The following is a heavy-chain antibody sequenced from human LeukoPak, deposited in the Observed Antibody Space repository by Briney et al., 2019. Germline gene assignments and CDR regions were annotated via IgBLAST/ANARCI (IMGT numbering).Heavy chain of an antibody. J-gene: IGHJ4*02. Sequence: ASVKVSCKASGYTFTSYGISWVRQAPGQGLEWMGWISAYNGNTNYAQKLQGRVTMTTDTATGTAYMELRSLRSDDTAVHYCARERWGGYYDSSGAVDYWGQGTLVTVSS. CDR3: ARERWGGYYDSSGAVDY. D-gene: IGHD3-22*01. CDR2: ISAYNGNT. V-gene: IGHV1-18*01. CDR1: GYTFTSYG.